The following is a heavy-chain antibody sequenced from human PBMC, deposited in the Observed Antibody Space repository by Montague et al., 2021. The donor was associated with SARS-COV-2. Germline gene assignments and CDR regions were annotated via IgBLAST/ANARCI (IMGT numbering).Heavy chain of an antibody. CDR1: GFTFSDYD. CDR3: AKGSWCDD. J-gene: IGHJ4*02. D-gene: IGHD2-15*01. V-gene: IGHV3-23*01. Sequence: SLRLSCAASGFTFSDYDMSWVRQAPGKGLEWVSVIRESGGTTYIYYADSVKGRFTISRDNSKSTVYLHMNSLRVDDTALYYCAKGSWCDDWGQGTLVTVSS. CDR2: IRESGGTTYI.